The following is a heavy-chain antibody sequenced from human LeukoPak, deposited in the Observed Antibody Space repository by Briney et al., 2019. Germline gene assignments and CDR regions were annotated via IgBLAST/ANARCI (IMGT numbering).Heavy chain of an antibody. CDR2: ISSSGITI. CDR3: PRYCSGASCYSGVDY. V-gene: IGHV3-48*03. Sequence: PGGSLRLSCAASGFTFSSYEMNWVRQAPGKGLEWVSYISSSGITIYYADSVKGRFTISRDNSKNTLYLQMSTLRAEDTAVYYCPRYCSGASCYSGVDYWGQGTLVTVSS. D-gene: IGHD2-15*01. CDR1: GFTFSSYE. J-gene: IGHJ4*02.